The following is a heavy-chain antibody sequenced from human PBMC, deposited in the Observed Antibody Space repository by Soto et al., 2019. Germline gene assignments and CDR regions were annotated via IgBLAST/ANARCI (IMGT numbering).Heavy chain of an antibody. CDR3: ARARGLWFYFDY. V-gene: IGHV4-59*01. CDR2: IYYSGST. Sequence: NPSETLSLTCTVSGGSISSYYWSWIRQPPGKGLEWIGYIYYSGSTNYNPSLKSRVTISVDTSKNQFSLKLSSVTAADTAVYYCARARGLWFYFDYWGQGTLVTVSS. CDR1: GGSISSYY. J-gene: IGHJ4*02. D-gene: IGHD5-18*01.